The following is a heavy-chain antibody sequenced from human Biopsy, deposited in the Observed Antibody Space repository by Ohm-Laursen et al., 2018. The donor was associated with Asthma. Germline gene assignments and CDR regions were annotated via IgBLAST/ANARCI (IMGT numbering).Heavy chain of an antibody. CDR3: ARTFHFWSPYHAEHYQL. CDR1: GFTFGDYW. J-gene: IGHJ1*01. CDR2: IKHDGTEK. Sequence: SLRLSCAASGFTFGDYWMSWVRQVPGKGLEWVANIKHDGTEKSHVDSLKGRFTISRDNAKNSLYLQMNSLRAEDTAVYYSARTFHFWSPYHAEHYQLWGQGTLVTVSS. D-gene: IGHD3-3*02. V-gene: IGHV3-7*01.